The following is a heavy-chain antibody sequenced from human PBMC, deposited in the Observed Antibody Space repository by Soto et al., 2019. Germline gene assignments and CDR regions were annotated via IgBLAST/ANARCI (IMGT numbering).Heavy chain of an antibody. CDR3: ARQRIAAAQYYFDY. Sequence: SETLSLTCTVSGGSVSSGSYYWTWIRQSPGKGLEWMGYILSTGSTDYNPSLKSRVTVSVDTSKNEFSLKLRSVTAADTAVYYCARQRIAAAQYYFDYWGQERLVTVSS. J-gene: IGHJ4*02. V-gene: IGHV4-61*01. D-gene: IGHD6-13*01. CDR2: ILSTGST. CDR1: GGSVSSGSYY.